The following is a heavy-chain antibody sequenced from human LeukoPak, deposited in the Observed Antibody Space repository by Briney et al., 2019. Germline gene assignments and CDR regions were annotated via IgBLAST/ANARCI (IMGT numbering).Heavy chain of an antibody. D-gene: IGHD2-2*01. Sequence: ASVTVSCKASGYTFTNYGISWVRQAPGQGLEWMSWISANNGEIKYAQNFQDRATLTTDRSTTTAYMELRSLRSDDTAVYYCARVPPSAHQLFSSDCWGQGSQVTV. CDR1: GYTFTNYG. CDR2: ISANNGEI. V-gene: IGHV1-18*04. J-gene: IGHJ4*02. CDR3: ARVPPSAHQLFSSDC.